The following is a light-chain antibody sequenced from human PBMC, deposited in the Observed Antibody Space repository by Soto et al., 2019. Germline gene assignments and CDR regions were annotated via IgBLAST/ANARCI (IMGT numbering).Light chain of an antibody. V-gene: IGKV3-15*01. CDR1: QSVDGN. CDR2: GAS. CDR3: QQYTDWPKT. J-gene: IGKJ1*01. Sequence: EILMTQSPATLSVSPGERATLSCRASQSVDGNLAWYQQKPGQAPRLLIYGASTRATGISARFSGSGSGTEFTLTISRLQSEDFAVYYCQQYTDWPKTFGQGTKVDIK.